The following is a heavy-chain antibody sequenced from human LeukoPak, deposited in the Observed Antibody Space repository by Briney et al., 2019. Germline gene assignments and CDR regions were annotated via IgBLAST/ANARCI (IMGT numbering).Heavy chain of an antibody. D-gene: IGHD3-22*01. CDR1: GYSFTSYW. J-gene: IGHJ4*02. CDR3: ARGETYYYDRTGIRGDYFDC. CDR2: IYPGDSDT. Sequence: GESLKISCKGSGYSFTSYWIGWVRQMPGKGLEWMGIIYPGDSDTRYSPSFQGQVTISADKSISTAYLQWSSLKASDTAMYYCARGETYYYDRTGIRGDYFDCWGQGTLVTVSS. V-gene: IGHV5-51*01.